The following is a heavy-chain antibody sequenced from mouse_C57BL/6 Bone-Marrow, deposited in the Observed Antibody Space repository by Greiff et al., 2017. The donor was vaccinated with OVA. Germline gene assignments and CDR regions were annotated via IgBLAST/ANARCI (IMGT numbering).Heavy chain of an antibody. CDR3: ARGITTVVARGY. D-gene: IGHD1-1*01. CDR2: IYPGSGST. Sequence: QVQLKEPGAELVKPGASVKMSCKASGYTFTSYWITWVKQRPGQGLEWIGDIYPGSGSTNYNEKFKSKATLTVDTSSSTAYMQLSSLTSEDSAVYYCARGITTVVARGYWGQGTTLTVSS. V-gene: IGHV1-55*01. J-gene: IGHJ2*01. CDR1: GYTFTSYW.